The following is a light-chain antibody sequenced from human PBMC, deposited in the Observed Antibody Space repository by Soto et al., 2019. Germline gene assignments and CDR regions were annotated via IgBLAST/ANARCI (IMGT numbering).Light chain of an antibody. CDR3: LLFNTYPQA. CDR1: QGIGSA. V-gene: IGKV1-13*02. J-gene: IGKJ4*01. Sequence: AIQLTQSPSSLSASIGDRVTITCRARQGIGSALAWYQQAPGKPPKLLIFYASTLENVVPSRFSGGGSGTDFTLTISSLQPEDFATYYCLLFNTYPQAFGGGTKVEIK. CDR2: YAS.